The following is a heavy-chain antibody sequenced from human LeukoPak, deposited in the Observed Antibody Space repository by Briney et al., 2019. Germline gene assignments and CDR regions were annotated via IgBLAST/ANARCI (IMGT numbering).Heavy chain of an antibody. CDR2: ISAYNGNT. J-gene: IGHJ4*02. D-gene: IGHD3-22*01. CDR1: GYTFTSYG. V-gene: IGHV1-18*01. CDR3: ARKGGYYYDSSGYYS. Sequence: HEASVKVSCKASGYTFTSYGISWVRQAPGQGLEWMGWISAYNGNTNYAQKLQGRVTMTTDTSTSTAYMELRSLRSDDTAVYYCARKGGYYYDSSGYYSWGQGTLVTVSS.